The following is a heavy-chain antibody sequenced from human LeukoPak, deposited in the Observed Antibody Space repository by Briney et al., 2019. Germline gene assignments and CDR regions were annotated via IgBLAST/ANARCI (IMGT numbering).Heavy chain of an antibody. D-gene: IGHD3-22*01. CDR1: GFTFSSYA. V-gene: IGHV3-23*01. CDR3: AKLGSDLGITMIVVVHFDY. CDR2: ISGSGGST. J-gene: IGHJ4*02. Sequence: PGGSLRLSCAASGFTFSSYAMSWVRQAPGKGLEWVTSISGSGGSTYYADSVKGRFTISRDNSKNTLYLQMNSLRAEDTAVYYCAKLGSDLGITMIVVVHFDYWGQGTLVTVSS.